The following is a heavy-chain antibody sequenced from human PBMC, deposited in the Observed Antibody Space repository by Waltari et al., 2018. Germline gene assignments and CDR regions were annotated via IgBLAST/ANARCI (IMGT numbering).Heavy chain of an antibody. CDR2: SSGYNGNT. CDR3: VRGCTTTSCPGPTNDY. J-gene: IGHJ4*02. V-gene: IGHV1-18*04. D-gene: IGHD4-4*01. Sequence: QVQLVPSEGEMKKPGASLKVSCKASGYTFTSYGSGWVRQAPGQGLEWMEWSSGYNGNTNYARKFQGRVTVTTDTSTSTAYMELRILRSDDTAVYYCVRGCTTTSCPGPTNDYWGQGTLVTVSS. CDR1: GYTFTSYG.